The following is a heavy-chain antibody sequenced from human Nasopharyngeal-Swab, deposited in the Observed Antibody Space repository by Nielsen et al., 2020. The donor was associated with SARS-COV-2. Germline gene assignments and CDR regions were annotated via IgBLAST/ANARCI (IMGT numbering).Heavy chain of an antibody. Sequence: GESLKISCAASGFTFSSYAMSWVRQAPGKGLEWVSAISGSGGSTYYADSVKGRFTISRDNSKNTLYLQMNSLRAEDTAVYYCARESVAAILDAFDIWGQGTMVTVSS. CDR3: ARESVAAILDAFDI. CDR2: ISGSGGST. V-gene: IGHV3-23*01. CDR1: GFTFSSYA. J-gene: IGHJ3*02. D-gene: IGHD2-21*02.